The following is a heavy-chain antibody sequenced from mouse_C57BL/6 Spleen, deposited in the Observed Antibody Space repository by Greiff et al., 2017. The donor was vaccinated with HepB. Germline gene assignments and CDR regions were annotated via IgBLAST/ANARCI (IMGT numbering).Heavy chain of an antibody. CDR1: GYTFTSYW. V-gene: IGHV1-55*01. Sequence: QVQLQQSGAELVKPGASVKMSCKASGYTFTSYWITWVKQRPGQGLEWIGDIYPGSGSTNYNEKFKSKATLTVDTSSSTAYMQLSSLTSEDSAVYYCARMGIYYDYDLYAMDYGGQGTSVTVSS. CDR2: IYPGSGST. D-gene: IGHD2-4*01. CDR3: ARMGIYYDYDLYAMDY. J-gene: IGHJ4*01.